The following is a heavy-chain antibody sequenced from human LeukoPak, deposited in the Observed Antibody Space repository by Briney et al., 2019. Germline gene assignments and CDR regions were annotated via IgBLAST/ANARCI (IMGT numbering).Heavy chain of an antibody. J-gene: IGHJ4*02. V-gene: IGHV3-23*01. Sequence: GGSLGLSCAASGFTFSSYAMTWVRQAPGKGLEWVSAIGGRGDNTYYADSVRGRFTISRDNSKSTLYLQMNSLRAEDTAIYYCAKNGGDSYGTGHFDYWGQGTLVTVSS. CDR1: GFTFSSYA. D-gene: IGHD2-21*02. CDR3: AKNGGDSYGTGHFDY. CDR2: IGGRGDNT.